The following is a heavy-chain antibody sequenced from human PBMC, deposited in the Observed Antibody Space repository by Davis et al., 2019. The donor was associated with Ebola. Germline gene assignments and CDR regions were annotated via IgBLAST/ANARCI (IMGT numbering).Heavy chain of an antibody. CDR2: ISYDGSNK. CDR1: GFTFSSYA. CDR3: ARDYLMYNWNDVGWFDP. D-gene: IGHD1-1*01. J-gene: IGHJ5*02. Sequence: PGGSLRLSCAASGFTFSSYAMHWVRQAPGTGLEWVAVISYDGSNKYYADSVKGRFTISRDNSKNTLYLQMNSLRAEDTAVYYCARDYLMYNWNDVGWFDPWGQGTLVTVSS. V-gene: IGHV3-30-3*01.